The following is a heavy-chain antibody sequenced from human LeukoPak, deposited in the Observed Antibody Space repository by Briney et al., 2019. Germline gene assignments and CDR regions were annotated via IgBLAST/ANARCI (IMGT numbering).Heavy chain of an antibody. D-gene: IGHD2-15*01. V-gene: IGHV3-66*02. CDR2: IYSGGST. J-gene: IGHJ4*02. CDR1: GFTFINYA. Sequence: GGSLRLSCAASGFTFINYAMSWVRQAPGKGLEWVSVIYSGGSTYYADSVKGRFTISRDNSKNTLYLQMNSLRAEDTAMYYCASEYCSGGSCYEFAYWGQGTLVTVSS. CDR3: ASEYCSGGSCYEFAY.